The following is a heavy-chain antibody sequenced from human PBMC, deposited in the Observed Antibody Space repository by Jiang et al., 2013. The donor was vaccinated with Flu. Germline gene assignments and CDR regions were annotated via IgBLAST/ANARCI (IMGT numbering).Heavy chain of an antibody. Sequence: GGTFSSYAISWVRQAPGQGLEWMGGIIPIFGTANYAQKFQGRVTITADESTSTAYMELSSLRSEDTAVYYCARAVRQQLVGPADYWGQGTLVTVSS. D-gene: IGHD6-13*01. CDR1: GGTFSSYA. CDR2: IIPIFGTA. CDR3: ARAVRQQLVGPADY. V-gene: IGHV1-69*01. J-gene: IGHJ4*02.